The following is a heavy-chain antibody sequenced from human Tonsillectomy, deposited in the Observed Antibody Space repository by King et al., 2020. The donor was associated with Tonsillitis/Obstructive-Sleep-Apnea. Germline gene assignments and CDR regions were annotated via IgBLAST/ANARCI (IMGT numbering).Heavy chain of an antibody. CDR1: GFTFGDYA. CDR3: TTSGYSYGYYFDY. Sequence: QLVQSGGGLVQPGRSLRLSCTASGFTFGDYAMSWVRQAPGKGLEWVGFIRSKAYGGTTEYAASVKGRFTISRDDSKSIAYLQMNSLKTEDTAVYYCTTSGYSYGYYFDYWGQGTLVTVSS. CDR2: IRSKAYGGTT. D-gene: IGHD5-18*01. J-gene: IGHJ4*02. V-gene: IGHV3-49*04.